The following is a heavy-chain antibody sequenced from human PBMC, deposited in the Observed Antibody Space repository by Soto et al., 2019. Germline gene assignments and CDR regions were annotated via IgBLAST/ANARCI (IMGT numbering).Heavy chain of an antibody. CDR1: GGSVSSGSYY. J-gene: IGHJ4*02. D-gene: IGHD1-26*01. CDR3: VRVHGGLYRGSDY. V-gene: IGHV4-61*01. CDR2: IYYTGST. Sequence: QVQLQESGPGLVKPSETLSLTCAVSGGSVSSGSYYWTWIRQPPGRGLEWIGYIYYTGSTDSNPSLKSRVTISLDRSRNQFSLNLKSVTAADTAVYYCVRVHGGLYRGSDYWGQGTLVTVSS.